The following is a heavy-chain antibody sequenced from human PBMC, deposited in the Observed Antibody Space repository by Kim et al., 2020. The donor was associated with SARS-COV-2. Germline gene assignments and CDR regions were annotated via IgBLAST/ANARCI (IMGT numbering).Heavy chain of an antibody. Sequence: GGSLRLSCAASGFTFNNYAMTWVRQAQGKELEWVSSISGSGGTTYDADSVKGRFTISRDNSRNTLSLQMNNLRADDTAIYYCAKDVGEGRIYFDHGGQGT. D-gene: IGHD3-10*01. J-gene: IGHJ4*02. CDR3: AKDVGEGRIYFDH. CDR2: ISGSGGTT. CDR1: GFTFNNYA. V-gene: IGHV3-23*01.